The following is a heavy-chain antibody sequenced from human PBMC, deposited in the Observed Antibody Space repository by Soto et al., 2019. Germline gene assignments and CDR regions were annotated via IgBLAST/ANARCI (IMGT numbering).Heavy chain of an antibody. CDR1: GGSISTSYYY. V-gene: IGHV4-39*01. D-gene: IGHD3-16*01. CDR2: IYYTGTT. Sequence: QLQLQESGPGLVKPSETLSLTCTVSGGSISTSYYYWGWFRQSPGKGLEWIGAIYYTGTTYYNPPLQSRATISVDTSKNQFSLKMSSVTAADTAVYFCARQAGAFGYYMDVWGKGPTVTVSS. J-gene: IGHJ6*03. CDR3: ARQAGAFGYYMDV.